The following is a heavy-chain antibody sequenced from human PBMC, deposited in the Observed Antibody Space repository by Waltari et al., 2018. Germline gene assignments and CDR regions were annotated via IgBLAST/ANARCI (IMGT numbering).Heavy chain of an antibody. CDR2: IRYDGSNK. J-gene: IGHJ4*02. V-gene: IGHV3-30*02. CDR1: GFTFSSYG. CDR3: AKHGRPYYYDSSGPEY. Sequence: QVQLVESGGGVVQPGGSLRLSCAASGFTFSSYGLHCVRQAPGKGLEWVAFIRYDGSNKYYADSVKGRFTISRDNSKNTLYLQMNSLRAEDTAVYYCAKHGRPYYYDSSGPEYWGQGTLVTVSS. D-gene: IGHD3-22*01.